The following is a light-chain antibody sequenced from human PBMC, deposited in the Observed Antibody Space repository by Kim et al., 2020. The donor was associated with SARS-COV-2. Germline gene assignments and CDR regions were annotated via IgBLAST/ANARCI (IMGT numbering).Light chain of an antibody. CDR2: DAS. CDR1: QSVGSY. CDR3: QLRSDWPLP. Sequence: WPPGEIPAPANRASQSVGSYLAWYQLKPGHAPRLLIYDASIRAIGIPARLSGSGSGTDFTLTIGGLGPEDFAVYYCQLRSDWPLPFGGGTKVDIK. J-gene: IGKJ4*01. V-gene: IGKV3-11*01.